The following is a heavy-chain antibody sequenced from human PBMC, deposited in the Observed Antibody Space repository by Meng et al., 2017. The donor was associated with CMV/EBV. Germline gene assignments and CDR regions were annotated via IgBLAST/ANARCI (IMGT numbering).Heavy chain of an antibody. CDR3: ARDKDGDGYNIGNVMDV. CDR1: GGSISSYY. D-gene: IGHD5-24*01. V-gene: IGHV4-59*01. J-gene: IGHJ6*02. Sequence: SETLSLTCTVSGGSISSYYWSWIRQPPGKGLEWIGYIYYSGSTNYNPSLKSRVTISVDTSKNQFSLKLSSVTAAATAVYYCARDKDGDGYNIGNVMDVWGQGTTVTVSS. CDR2: IYYSGST.